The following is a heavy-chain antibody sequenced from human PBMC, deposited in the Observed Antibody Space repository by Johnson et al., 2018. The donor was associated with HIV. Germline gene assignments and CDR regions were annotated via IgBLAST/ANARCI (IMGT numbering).Heavy chain of an antibody. J-gene: IGHJ3*02. CDR1: GFTFTNAW. V-gene: IGHV3-15*01. Sequence: MLLVESGGGLVQPGRSPRLSCAASGFTFTNAWMTWVRQAPGKGLEWVGRIKSKTDGGTIDYATPVKGRFTISRDDSKNTLYLQMNSLRAEDTAVYYCARGGSSGQGAFDIWGQGTLVTVSS. CDR3: ARGGSSGQGAFDI. D-gene: IGHD6-19*01. CDR2: IKSKTDGGTI.